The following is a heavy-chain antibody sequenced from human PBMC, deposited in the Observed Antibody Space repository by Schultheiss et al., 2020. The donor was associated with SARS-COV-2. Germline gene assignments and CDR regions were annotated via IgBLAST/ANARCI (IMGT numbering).Heavy chain of an antibody. V-gene: IGHV1-18*01. CDR1: GYTFTSYD. Sequence: ASVKVSCKASGYTFTSYDINWVRQATGQGLEWMGWISAYNGNTNYAQKLQGRVTMTTDTSTSTAYMELRSLRSDDTAVYYCALGYCSGGSCYSFDPWGQGTLVTVSS. CDR2: ISAYNGNT. D-gene: IGHD2-15*01. CDR3: ALGYCSGGSCYSFDP. J-gene: IGHJ5*02.